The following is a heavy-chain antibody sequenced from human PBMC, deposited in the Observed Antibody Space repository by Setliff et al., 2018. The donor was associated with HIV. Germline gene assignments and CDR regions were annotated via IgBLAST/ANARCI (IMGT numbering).Heavy chain of an antibody. CDR3: ATIRAYYYDSSGQEYFQH. D-gene: IGHD3-22*01. V-gene: IGHV1-24*01. CDR2: FEPEDDET. Sequence: ASVKVSCKVSGYTLTEVSIHWVRQAPGKGLEWMGGFEPEDDETVYAQKFQGRVTMTEDTSTDTAYMELSSLTSEDAAMYYCATIRAYYYDSSGQEYFQHWGHGSLVTVSS. J-gene: IGHJ1*01. CDR1: GYTLTEVS.